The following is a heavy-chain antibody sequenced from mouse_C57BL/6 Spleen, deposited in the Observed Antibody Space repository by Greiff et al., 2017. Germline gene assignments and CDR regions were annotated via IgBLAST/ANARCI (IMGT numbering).Heavy chain of an antibody. Sequence: QVQLQQSGAELMKPGASVKLSCKASGYTFTGYWIEWVKQRPGHGLEWIGEILPGSGSTNYNEKFKSKATFTAATSSNTAYMPLSSLTTEDSAIYYCARGSDCYYYALAYWGQGTLVTVSS. CDR1: GYTFTGYW. V-gene: IGHV1-9*01. J-gene: IGHJ4*01. D-gene: IGHD2-4*01. CDR2: ILPGSGST. CDR3: ARGSDCYYYALAY.